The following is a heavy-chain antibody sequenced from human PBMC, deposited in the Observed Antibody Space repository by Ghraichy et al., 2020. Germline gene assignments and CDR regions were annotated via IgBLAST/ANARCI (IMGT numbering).Heavy chain of an antibody. CDR2: IYPGDSDT. D-gene: IGHD1-26*01. CDR3: ARLYPGATSPNTPTFDY. Sequence: GESLNISCKGSGYSFAHYWIAWVRQMPGKGLEWMGIIYPGDSDTRYSPSFQGQVTISADKSISTAYLQWSSLKTSDTAMYFCARLYPGATSPNTPTFDYWGQGTLVTVSS. J-gene: IGHJ4*02. V-gene: IGHV5-51*01. CDR1: GYSFAHYW.